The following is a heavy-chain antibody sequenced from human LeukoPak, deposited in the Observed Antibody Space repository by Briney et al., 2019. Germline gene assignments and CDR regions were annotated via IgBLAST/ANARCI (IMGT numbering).Heavy chain of an antibody. CDR1: GGSFSGYY. D-gene: IGHD5-12*01. J-gene: IGHJ4*02. V-gene: IGHV4-34*01. CDR2: INHSGYT. Sequence: SETLSLTCAVNGGSFSGYYWSWIRRPPGKGLEWIGEINHSGYTNYNPSLKSRVTISVDTSKNQFSLKLTSVTAADTAVYYCARGASGYNYGDYWGQGALVTVSS. CDR3: ARGASGYNYGDY.